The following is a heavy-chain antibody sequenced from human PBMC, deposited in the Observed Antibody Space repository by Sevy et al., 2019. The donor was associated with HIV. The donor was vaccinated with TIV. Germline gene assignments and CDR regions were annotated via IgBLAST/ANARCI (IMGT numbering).Heavy chain of an antibody. J-gene: IGHJ4*02. D-gene: IGHD2-15*01. CDR1: GFTFSSYA. V-gene: IGHV3-21*01. Sequence: GGSLRLSCAASGFTFSSYAMNWVRQAPGKGLEWVSSINAISSNIYYADSVKGRFTISRDNAEKSLYLQMNSVRAEDTAVYYCARDLFSVGNAVYGYWGQGTLVTVSS. CDR2: INAISSNI. CDR3: ARDLFSVGNAVYGY.